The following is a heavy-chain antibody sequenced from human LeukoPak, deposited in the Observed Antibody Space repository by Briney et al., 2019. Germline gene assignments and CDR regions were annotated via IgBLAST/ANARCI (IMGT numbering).Heavy chain of an antibody. Sequence: SETLSLTCTVSGGSISSYYWSWIRQPPGKGLEWIGYTYYSGSTNYNPCLKSRVTISVDTSKNQFSLKLSSVTAADTAVYYCARAPRTVVKTPYYFDYWGQGTLVTVSS. V-gene: IGHV4-59*01. CDR1: GGSISSYY. J-gene: IGHJ4*02. D-gene: IGHD4-23*01. CDR2: TYYSGST. CDR3: ARAPRTVVKTPYYFDY.